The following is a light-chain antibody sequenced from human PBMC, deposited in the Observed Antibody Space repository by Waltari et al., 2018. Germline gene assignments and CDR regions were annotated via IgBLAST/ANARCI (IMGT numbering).Light chain of an antibody. J-gene: IGLJ2*01. Sequence: QLVLSQSPSASASLGASVKLTCTLSSGHSSYAIAWHQQQPETGPRYLMKLNSDGSHSKGDGIPYRFSGSSSGAERYLTISSLQSEDEADYYCQTWGTGIRVFGGGTKLTVL. V-gene: IGLV4-69*01. CDR1: SGHSSYA. CDR2: LNSDGSH. CDR3: QTWGTGIRV.